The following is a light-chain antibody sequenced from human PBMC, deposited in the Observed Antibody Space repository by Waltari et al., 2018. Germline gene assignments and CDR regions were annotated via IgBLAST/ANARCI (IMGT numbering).Light chain of an antibody. Sequence: EIVLTQSPGTLSLSPGERATLPCWASLSVTSISVTWYQQKLGQAPRLLIYGTSSRATGIPDRFSGSGSGTDFTLTISRLEPEDFAVYYCQQYDGEVVTFGGGTKVEI. V-gene: IGKV3-20*01. CDR2: GTS. CDR1: LSVTSIS. CDR3: QQYDGEVVT. J-gene: IGKJ4*01.